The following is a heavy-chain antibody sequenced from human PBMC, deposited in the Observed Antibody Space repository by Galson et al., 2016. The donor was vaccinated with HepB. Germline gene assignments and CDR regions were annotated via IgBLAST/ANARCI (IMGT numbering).Heavy chain of an antibody. Sequence: SLRLSCAASGLTLRNHAMTWVRQAPGKGLEWVASILGGSQNTFHAGSVKGRFTISTDTSKNTLYRQLNSLRADDTAVYFCANDSGVGADCYSCWYFDLWGRGTLVTVSS. CDR2: ILGGSQNT. V-gene: IGHV3-23*01. CDR3: ANDSGVGADCYSCWYFDL. J-gene: IGHJ2*01. D-gene: IGHD2-21*02. CDR1: GLTLRNHA.